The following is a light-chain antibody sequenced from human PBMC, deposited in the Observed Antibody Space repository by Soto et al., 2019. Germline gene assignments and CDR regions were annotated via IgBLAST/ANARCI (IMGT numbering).Light chain of an antibody. V-gene: IGLV2-8*01. J-gene: IGLJ1*01. CDR1: SSDVGGYNY. Sequence: QSALNQPPSASGSPGQSVTISCTGTSSDVGGYNYVSWYQQHPGKAPKLMIYEVSKRPSGVPDRFSGSKSGNTASLTVSGLQAEDEADYYCSSYAGSNKVFGTGTKVTVL. CDR2: EVS. CDR3: SSYAGSNKV.